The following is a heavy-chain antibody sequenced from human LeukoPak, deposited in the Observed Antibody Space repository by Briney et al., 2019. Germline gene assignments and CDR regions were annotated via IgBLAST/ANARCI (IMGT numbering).Heavy chain of an antibody. CDR2: IGTAGDI. J-gene: IGHJ4*02. D-gene: IGHD3-22*01. Sequence: PGGSLRLSCAASGFTFSNYDMHWVRQATGKGLEWVSGIGTAGDIYYPGSVKGRFTISRENAKNSLYLQMNSLRAEDTALYYCARVSYYYDSSGYGHFDYWGQGTLVTVSS. CDR1: GFTFSNYD. V-gene: IGHV3-13*01. CDR3: ARVSYYYDSSGYGHFDY.